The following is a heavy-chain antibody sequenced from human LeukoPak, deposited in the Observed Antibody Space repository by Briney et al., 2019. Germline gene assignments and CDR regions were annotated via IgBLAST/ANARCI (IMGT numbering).Heavy chain of an antibody. CDR2: ISAYNGNT. J-gene: IGHJ5*02. D-gene: IGHD6-19*01. CDR1: GYTFTSYG. Sequence: ASVKVSCKASGYTFTSYGISWVRQAPGQGLEWMGWISAYNGNTNYAQKLQGRVTMTTDTSTSTAYMELRSLRSDDTAVYYCARVPPYSSGRNNWFDPWGQGTLVTVSS. CDR3: ARVPPYSSGRNNWFDP. V-gene: IGHV1-18*01.